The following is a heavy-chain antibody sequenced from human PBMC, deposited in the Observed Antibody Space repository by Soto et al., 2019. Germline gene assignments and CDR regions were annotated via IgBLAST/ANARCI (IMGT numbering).Heavy chain of an antibody. CDR1: GGSISTSSYH. D-gene: IGHD3-10*01. Sequence: SETLSLTCTVSGGSISTSSYHWAWIRQPPGKGLEWIASIYYSGSTNYNPSLKSRVTISVDTSKNQFSLKLNSMTAADTAVYYCARHNYGSGSTYFDYWGQGTLVTVSS. CDR2: IYYSGST. J-gene: IGHJ4*02. CDR3: ARHNYGSGSTYFDY. V-gene: IGHV4-39*01.